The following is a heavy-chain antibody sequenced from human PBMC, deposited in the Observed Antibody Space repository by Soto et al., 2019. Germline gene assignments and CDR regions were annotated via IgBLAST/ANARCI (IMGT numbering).Heavy chain of an antibody. J-gene: IGHJ6*03. D-gene: IGHD2-15*01. CDR3: ARERGGVVASYYYYYMDV. CDR2: MNPNSGNT. V-gene: IGHV1-8*01. Sequence: ASVKVSCTASGYTFTSYDINWVRQATGQGLEWMGWMNPNSGNTGYAQKFQGRVTMTRHTSISTAYMELSSLRSEDTAVYYCARERGGVVASYYYYYMDVWGKGTTVTFSS. CDR1: GYTFTSYD.